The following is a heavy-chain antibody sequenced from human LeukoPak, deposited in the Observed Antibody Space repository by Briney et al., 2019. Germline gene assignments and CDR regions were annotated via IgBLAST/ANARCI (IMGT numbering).Heavy chain of an antibody. V-gene: IGHV3-9*01. CDR3: ARDRSTPRGYSGYFDY. CDR2: VSWYSGSI. Sequence: GGSLRLSCAASGFTFDDYAMHWVRQAPGKGLEWVSGVSWYSGSIGYADSVKGRFTISRDNTKNSLYLQMNSLRAEDTAVYYCARDRSTPRGYSGYFDYWGQGTLVTVSS. CDR1: GFTFDDYA. J-gene: IGHJ4*02. D-gene: IGHD5-12*01.